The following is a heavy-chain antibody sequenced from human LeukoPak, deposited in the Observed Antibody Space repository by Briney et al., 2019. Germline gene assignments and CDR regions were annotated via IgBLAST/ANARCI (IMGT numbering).Heavy chain of an antibody. CDR2: INHSGST. CDR1: GASMNSYY. J-gene: IGHJ4*02. Sequence: PSETLSLTCTVSGASMNSYYWSWIRQPPGKGLEWIGEINHSGSTNYNPSLKSRVTISVDTSKNQFSLKLSSVTAADTAVYYCARVPIRSYDPFDYWGQGTLVTVSS. CDR3: ARVPIRSYDPFDY. V-gene: IGHV4-34*01. D-gene: IGHD1-26*01.